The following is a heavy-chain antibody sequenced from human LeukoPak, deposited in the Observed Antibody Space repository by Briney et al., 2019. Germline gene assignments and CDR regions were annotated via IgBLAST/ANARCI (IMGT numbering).Heavy chain of an antibody. CDR2: INHSGST. CDR3: ARVKGGGSSIAARPGVHYFDY. Sequence: PSETLSLTCTVSGGSISSYYWSWIRQPPGKGLEWIGEINHSGSTNYNPSLKSRVTISVDTSKNQFSLKLSSVTAADTAVYYCARVKGGGSSIAARPGVHYFDYWGQGTLVTVSS. D-gene: IGHD6-6*01. V-gene: IGHV4-34*01. CDR1: GGSISSYY. J-gene: IGHJ4*02.